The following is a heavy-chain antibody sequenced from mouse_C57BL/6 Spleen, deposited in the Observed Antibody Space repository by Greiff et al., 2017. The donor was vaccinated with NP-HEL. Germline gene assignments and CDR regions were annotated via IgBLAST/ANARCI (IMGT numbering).Heavy chain of an antibody. CDR3: ARGIYYDYIYAMDY. Sequence: EVKLVESGGGLVKPGGSLKLSCAASGFTFSDYGMHWVRQAPEKGLEWVAYISSGSSTIYYADTVKGRFTISRDNAKNTLFLQMTSLRSEDTAMYYCARGIYYDYIYAMDYWGQGTSVTVSS. V-gene: IGHV5-17*01. CDR2: ISSGSSTI. D-gene: IGHD2-4*01. J-gene: IGHJ4*01. CDR1: GFTFSDYG.